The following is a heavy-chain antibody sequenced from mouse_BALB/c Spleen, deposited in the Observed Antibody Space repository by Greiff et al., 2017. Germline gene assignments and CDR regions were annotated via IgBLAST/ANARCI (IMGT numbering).Heavy chain of an antibody. V-gene: IGHV14-4*02. Sequence: EVKLMESGAELVRSGASVKLSCTASGFNIKDYYMHWVKQRPEQGLEWIGGIDPENGDTEYAPKFQGKATMTADTSSNTAYLQLSSLTSEDTAVYYCNAGLRDYWGQGTTLTVSS. CDR2: IDPENGDT. CDR3: NAGLRDY. CDR1: GFNIKDYY. J-gene: IGHJ2*01.